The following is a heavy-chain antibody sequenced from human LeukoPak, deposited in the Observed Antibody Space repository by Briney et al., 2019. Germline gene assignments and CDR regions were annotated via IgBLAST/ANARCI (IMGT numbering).Heavy chain of an antibody. D-gene: IGHD3-22*01. V-gene: IGHV5-10-1*01. CDR1: GYSFTSYW. CDR3: ARHHRDYYDSSGYKY. CDR2: IAPSDSYT. J-gene: IGHJ4*02. Sequence: GESLKISCKGSGYSFTSYWISWVRQMPGKRLEWMGMIAPSDSYTNYSPSFQGHVTISADKSISTAYLQWSSLKASDTAMYYCARHHRDYYDSSGYKYWGQGTLVTVSS.